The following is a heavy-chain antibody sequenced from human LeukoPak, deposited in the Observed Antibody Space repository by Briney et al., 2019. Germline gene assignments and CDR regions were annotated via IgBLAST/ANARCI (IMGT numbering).Heavy chain of an antibody. Sequence: PGGSLRLSCAASGFSFTAYSMNWVRQAPGRGLEWISYIGPGGDIYYADSVTGRFTVSRDTAKNSLYLQMSGLRVGDTAVHYCARRFDSWGQGTLVTVSS. CDR2: IGPGGDI. CDR3: ARRFDS. V-gene: IGHV3-48*01. CDR1: GFSFTAYS. J-gene: IGHJ4*02.